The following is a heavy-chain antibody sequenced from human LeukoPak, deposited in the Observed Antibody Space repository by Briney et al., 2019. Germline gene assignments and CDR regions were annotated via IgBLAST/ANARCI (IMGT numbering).Heavy chain of an antibody. J-gene: IGHJ6*03. D-gene: IGHD5-18*01. CDR3: AGAYTYSYYYYMDV. Sequence: SETLSLTCTVSGGSISSYYWGWIRQPPGKGLEWIGYIYYSGSTYNPSLKSRVTISVDTSKNQFSLKLSSVTAADTAMYYCAGAYTYSYYYYMDVWGKGTTVTVSS. V-gene: IGHV4-59*01. CDR1: GGSISSYY. CDR2: IYYSGST.